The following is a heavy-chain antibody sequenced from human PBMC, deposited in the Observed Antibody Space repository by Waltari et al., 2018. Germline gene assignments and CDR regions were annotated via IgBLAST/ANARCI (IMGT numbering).Heavy chain of an antibody. J-gene: IGHJ5*02. CDR2: IDHSGNT. D-gene: IGHD3-10*01. CDR3: ARGWRSPLSP. V-gene: IGHV4-59*08. CDR1: GGSMSNYY. Sequence: QVQLQESGPGLVKPSETLSLTCSVSGGSMSNYYWSWIRQPPGKGLDWIGYIDHSGNTNYNPSLKSRVTISIDTSKNQFSLKLISVTAADTAVYYCARGWRSPLSPWGQGMLVTVSS.